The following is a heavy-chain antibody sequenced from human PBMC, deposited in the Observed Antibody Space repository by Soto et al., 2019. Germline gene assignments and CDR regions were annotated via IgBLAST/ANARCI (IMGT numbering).Heavy chain of an antibody. CDR2: ISGSGGST. CDR1: GFTFSSYA. V-gene: IGHV3-23*01. CDR3: AKGLRVVDTVTSLYYYYYYYMDV. Sequence: GGSLRLSCAASGFTFSSYAMSWVRQAPGKGLEWVSAISGSGGSTYYADSVKGRFTISRDNSKNTLYLQMNSLRAEDTAVYYCAKGLRVVDTVTSLYYYYYYYMDVWGKGTTVTVSS. D-gene: IGHD4-17*01. J-gene: IGHJ6*03.